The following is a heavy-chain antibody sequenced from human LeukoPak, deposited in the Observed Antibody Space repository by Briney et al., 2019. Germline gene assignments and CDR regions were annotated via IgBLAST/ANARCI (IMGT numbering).Heavy chain of an antibody. CDR1: GFTFSRDW. V-gene: IGHV3-74*01. Sequence: GGSLRLSCAASGFTFSRDWMHWVRQAPGKGLAWVSRINSDGSSTSYADSVKGRFTISRDNAKNTLYLQMNSLRAEDTAVYYCARDRRYGMDVWGEGTTATVSS. J-gene: IGHJ6*04. CDR2: INSDGSST. CDR3: ARDRRYGMDV.